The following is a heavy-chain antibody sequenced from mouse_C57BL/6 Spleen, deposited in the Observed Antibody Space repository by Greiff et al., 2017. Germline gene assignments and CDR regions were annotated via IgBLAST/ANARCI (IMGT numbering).Heavy chain of an antibody. CDR1: GYTFTSYW. V-gene: IGHV1-50*01. CDR3: ARRGYAMDY. CDR2: IDPSDSYT. J-gene: IGHJ4*01. Sequence: QVQLQQPGAELVKPGASVKPSCKASGYTFTSYWMQWVKQRPGQGLEWIGEIDPSDSYTNYNQKFKGKATLTVDTSSSTAYMQLSSLTSEDSAVYYCARRGYAMDYWGQGTSVTVSS.